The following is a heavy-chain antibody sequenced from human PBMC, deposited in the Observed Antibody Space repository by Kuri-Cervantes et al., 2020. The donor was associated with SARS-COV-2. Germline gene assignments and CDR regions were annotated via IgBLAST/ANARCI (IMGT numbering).Heavy chain of an antibody. V-gene: IGHV3-33*03. CDR3: AKEKADSSGPQEYFDY. Sequence: GGSLRLSCAASGFTFSSYGMHWVRQAPGKGLEWVAVIWYDGSNKYYADSVKGRFTISRDNAKNSLYLQMNSLRSEDTAFYYCAKEKADSSGPQEYFDYWGQGTLVTVSS. D-gene: IGHD3-22*01. J-gene: IGHJ4*02. CDR1: GFTFSSYG. CDR2: IWYDGSNK.